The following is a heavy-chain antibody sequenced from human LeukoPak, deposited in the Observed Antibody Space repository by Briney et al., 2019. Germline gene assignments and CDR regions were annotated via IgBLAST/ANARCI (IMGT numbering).Heavy chain of an antibody. D-gene: IGHD2-15*01. V-gene: IGHV5-51*01. CDR1: GYSFTSYW. Sequence: GESLKISCKSSGYSFTSYWIDWGRQMPGKGLQWLGSIYPGDSDTRYSPSFQGQVTISADKSISTAYLQWSSLKASDTAMYYCASSGYCSGGSCYSDAFDIWGQGTMVTVSS. J-gene: IGHJ3*02. CDR2: IYPGDSDT. CDR3: ASSGYCSGGSCYSDAFDI.